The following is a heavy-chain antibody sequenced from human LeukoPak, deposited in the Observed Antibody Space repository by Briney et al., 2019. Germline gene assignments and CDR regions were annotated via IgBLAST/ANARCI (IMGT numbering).Heavy chain of an antibody. CDR3: ARDVLYGSGSPFDY. Sequence: PSETLSLTGTVSGGSISSSSYYWGWIRQPPGKGLEWIGSIYYSGSTYYNPSLKSRVTISVDTSKNQFSLKLSSVTAADTAVYYCARDVLYGSGSPFDYWGQGTLVTVSS. D-gene: IGHD3-10*01. CDR2: IYYSGST. J-gene: IGHJ4*02. CDR1: GGSISSSSYY. V-gene: IGHV4-39*07.